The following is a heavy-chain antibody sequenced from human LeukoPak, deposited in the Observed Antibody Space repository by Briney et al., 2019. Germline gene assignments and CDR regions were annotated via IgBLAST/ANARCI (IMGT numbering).Heavy chain of an antibody. V-gene: IGHV4-39*01. CDR2: VYYGGST. J-gene: IGHJ4*02. Sequence: SETLSLTCTVSGGSISSSSFYWGWIRQPPGKGLEWIASVYYGGSTYYNPSLKSRVTISVDTSKNQFSLKLSSVTAADTAVYYCATTLYGDFDGGDYWGQGTLVTVSS. CDR3: ATTLYGDFDGGDY. CDR1: GGSISSSSFY. D-gene: IGHD4-17*01.